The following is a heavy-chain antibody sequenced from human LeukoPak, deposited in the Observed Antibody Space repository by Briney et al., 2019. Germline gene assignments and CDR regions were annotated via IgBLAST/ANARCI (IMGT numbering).Heavy chain of an antibody. CDR2: ICTSGST. CDR3: ARDTVGLQGRRAFDI. J-gene: IGHJ3*02. CDR1: GGSISSYY. V-gene: IGHV4-4*07. Sequence: SETLSLTCTVSGGSISSYYWSWIRQPAGKGLEWIGRICTSGSTNYNPSLKSRVTMSVDTSKNQFSLKLSSVTAADTAVYYCARDTVGLQGRRAFDIWGQGTMVTVSS. D-gene: IGHD5-24*01.